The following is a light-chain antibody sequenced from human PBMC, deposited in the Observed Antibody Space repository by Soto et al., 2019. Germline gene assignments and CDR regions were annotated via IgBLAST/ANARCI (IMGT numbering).Light chain of an antibody. V-gene: IGKV1-5*03. Sequence: DIQITQSPSTLSGFVGDRVTSTCRASQTISSWLAWYQQKPGKAPKLLIYKASTLKSGVPSRFSGSGSGTDFTLTIRRLEPEDSAVYYCQQHGTTFGQGTKVDIK. J-gene: IGKJ1*01. CDR1: QTISSW. CDR2: KAS. CDR3: QQHGTT.